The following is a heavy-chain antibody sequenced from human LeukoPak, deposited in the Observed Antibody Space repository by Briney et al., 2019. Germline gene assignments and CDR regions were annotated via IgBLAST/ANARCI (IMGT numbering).Heavy chain of an antibody. CDR2: IYYSGST. CDR3: ARGRVQLERSKPNWFDP. V-gene: IGHV4-59*01. Sequence: PSETLSLTCTVSGGSISSYYWSWIRQPPGKGLEWTGYIYYSGSTNYNPSLKSRVTISVDTSKNQFSLKLSSVTAADTAVYYCARGRVQLERSKPNWFDPWGQGTLVTVSS. J-gene: IGHJ5*02. CDR1: GGSISSYY. D-gene: IGHD1-1*01.